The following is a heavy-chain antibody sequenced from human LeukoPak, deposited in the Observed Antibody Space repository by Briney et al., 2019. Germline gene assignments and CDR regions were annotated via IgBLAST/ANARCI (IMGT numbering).Heavy chain of an antibody. D-gene: IGHD2-2*01. CDR1: GGSISSGGYY. J-gene: IGHJ6*02. V-gene: IGHV4-31*01. Sequence: SETLSLTCTVSGGSISSGGYYWSWIRQHPGKGLEWIGYIYYSGSTYYTSSLKSPVTISVDTSKNQFSLKLSSVTAADTAVYYCARDREVPAAAYYYYGMDVWGQGTTVTVSS. CDR3: ARDREVPAAAYYYYGMDV. CDR2: IYYSGST.